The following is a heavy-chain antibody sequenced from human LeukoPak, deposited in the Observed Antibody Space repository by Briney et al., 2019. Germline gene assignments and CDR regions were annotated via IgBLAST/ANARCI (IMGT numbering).Heavy chain of an antibody. J-gene: IGHJ4*02. V-gene: IGHV4-34*01. Sequence: SETLSLTCAVYGGSFSGYYWSWIRQPPGKGLEWIGEINHSGSTNYNPSLKSRFTISVDTSKNQFSLKLSSVTAADTAVYYCARGYDSSGYYYFTTFDYWGQGTLVTVSS. CDR3: ARGYDSSGYYYFTTFDY. D-gene: IGHD3-22*01. CDR1: GGSFSGYY. CDR2: INHSGST.